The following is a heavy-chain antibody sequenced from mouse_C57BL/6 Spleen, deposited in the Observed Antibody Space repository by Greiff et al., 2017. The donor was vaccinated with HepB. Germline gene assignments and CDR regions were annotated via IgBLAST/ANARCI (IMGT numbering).Heavy chain of an antibody. CDR2: IDPEDGDT. Sequence: EVQLQQSGAELVRPGASVKLSCTASGFNIKDYYMHWVKQRPEQGLEWIGRIDPEDGDTEYAPKFQGKATMTADTSSNTAYLQLRSLTSEDTAVYYCTTEGVYYGSSYGYFDVWGTGTTVTVSS. J-gene: IGHJ1*03. V-gene: IGHV14-1*01. CDR1: GFNIKDYY. CDR3: TTEGVYYGSSYGYFDV. D-gene: IGHD1-1*01.